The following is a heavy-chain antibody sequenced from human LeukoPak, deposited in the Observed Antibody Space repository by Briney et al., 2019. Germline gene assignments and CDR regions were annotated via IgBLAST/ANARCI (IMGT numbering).Heavy chain of an antibody. V-gene: IGHV1-46*01. Sequence: ASVKVSCKASGYTFINYYIHWVRQAPGQGLEWMGRINLSGDSVIYAQKFQGRVTMTRDTSTSTVYMELSSLRSEDTTVYYCARDNGDYWGQGTLVTVSS. J-gene: IGHJ4*02. CDR3: ARDNGDY. CDR1: GYTFINYY. D-gene: IGHD2-8*01. CDR2: INLSGDSV.